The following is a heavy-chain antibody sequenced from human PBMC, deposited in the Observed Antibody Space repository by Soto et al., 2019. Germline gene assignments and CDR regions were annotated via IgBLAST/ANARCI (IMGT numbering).Heavy chain of an antibody. CDR1: GFTFSSYG. Sequence: GGSLRLSCAASGFTFSSYGMHWVRQAPGKGLEWVAVIWYDGSNKYYADSVKGRFTISRDNSKNTLYLQMNSLRAEDTAVYYCARALGPFIVATIDDAFDIWGQGTMVTVSS. CDR3: ARALGPFIVATIDDAFDI. V-gene: IGHV3-33*01. CDR2: IWYDGSNK. D-gene: IGHD5-12*01. J-gene: IGHJ3*02.